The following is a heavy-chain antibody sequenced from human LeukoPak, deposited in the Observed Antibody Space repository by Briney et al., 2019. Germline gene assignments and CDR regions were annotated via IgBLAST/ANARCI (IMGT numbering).Heavy chain of an antibody. CDR2: SRNKAQSFTI. D-gene: IGHD1-26*01. CDR3: ARPPYAGSYSIDY. J-gene: IGHJ4*02. V-gene: IGHV3-72*01. Sequence: GGSLRLSCAVSGLIFSDHYIDWVRQAPGKGLEWVGRSRNKAQSFTIHYAASVKGRFTISRDDSKNSLYLQMDSLKSEDTTVYYCARPPYAGSYSIDYWGQGTLVTVSS. CDR1: GLIFSDHY.